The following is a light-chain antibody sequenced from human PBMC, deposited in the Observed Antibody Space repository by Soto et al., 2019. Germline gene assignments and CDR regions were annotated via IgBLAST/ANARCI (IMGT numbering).Light chain of an antibody. CDR3: QQRSIWPPLT. J-gene: IGKJ3*01. V-gene: IGKV3-11*01. CDR1: QSVSSD. CDR2: DAS. Sequence: EIVLTQTPATLSLSPGERATLSCRASQSVSSDLAWYQQRPGLAPRLLIYDASSRATGIPARFSGSGSGTDFTPTISSLEPEDFAVYYCQQRSIWPPLTFGPGTKVD.